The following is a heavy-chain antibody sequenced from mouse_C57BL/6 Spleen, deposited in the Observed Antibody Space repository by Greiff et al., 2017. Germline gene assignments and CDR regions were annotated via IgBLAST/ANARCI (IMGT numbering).Heavy chain of an antibody. CDR3: AREDYYGSSYYAMDY. J-gene: IGHJ4*01. V-gene: IGHV1-7*01. Sequence: QVHVKQSGAELAKPGASVKLSCKASGYTFTSYWMHWVKPRPGQGLKWIGYINPSSGYTKYNQKFKDKATLTADKSSSTAYMQLSSLTYEDSAVYYCAREDYYGSSYYAMDYWGQGTSVTVSS. D-gene: IGHD1-1*01. CDR2: INPSSGYT. CDR1: GYTFTSYW.